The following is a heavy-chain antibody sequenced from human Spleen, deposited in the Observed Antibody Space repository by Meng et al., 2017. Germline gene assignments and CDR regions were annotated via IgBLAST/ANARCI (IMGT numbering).Heavy chain of an antibody. CDR2: MKSNVDGGTV. J-gene: IGHJ4*02. Sequence: GESLKISCAASGFTFSNAWMTWVRQAPGKGLEWIGRMKSNVDGGTVDYAAAVKGRFFISRDDSENTFYLQMNSLRAEDTAVYYCARDSMPRGLLWFGEAPTPDFDYWGQGTLVTVSS. CDR1: GFTFSNAW. V-gene: IGHV3-15*01. D-gene: IGHD3-10*01. CDR3: ARDSMPRGLLWFGEAPTPDFDY.